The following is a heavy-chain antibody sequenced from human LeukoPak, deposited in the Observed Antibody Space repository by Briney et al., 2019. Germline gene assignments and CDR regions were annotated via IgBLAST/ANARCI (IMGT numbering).Heavy chain of an antibody. CDR2: IYYSGST. D-gene: IGHD5-18*01. CDR3: ARENGYRYDY. V-gene: IGHV4-39*07. Sequence: SETLSLTCTVSGGSVSSSSYYWGWIRQPPGKGLEWIGSIYYSGSTNYNPSLKSRVTISVDTSKNQFSLKLSSVTAADTALYYCARENGYRYDYWGQGTLVTVSS. CDR1: GGSVSSSSYY. J-gene: IGHJ4*02.